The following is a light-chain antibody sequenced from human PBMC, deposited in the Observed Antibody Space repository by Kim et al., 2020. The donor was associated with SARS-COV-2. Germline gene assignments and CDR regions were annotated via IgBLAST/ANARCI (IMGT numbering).Light chain of an antibody. CDR1: QNINRW. CDR2: DAS. Sequence: DIQMTQSPSTLSASVGDRVSITCRASQNINRWLAWYQQKPGKAPKVLIYDASTVETGVPSRFSGSGSGTEFTLTISSLQPDDFATYYCQHHNTYPITCGQGTRLEIK. J-gene: IGKJ5*01. CDR3: QHHNTYPIT. V-gene: IGKV1-5*01.